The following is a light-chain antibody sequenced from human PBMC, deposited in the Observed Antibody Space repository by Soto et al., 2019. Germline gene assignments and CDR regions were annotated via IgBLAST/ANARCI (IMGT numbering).Light chain of an antibody. J-gene: IGKJ1*01. CDR1: QSISSW. V-gene: IGKV1-5*03. Sequence: DIQMTQSPSTLSASVGYRVTITCRASQSISSWLAWYQQKPGKAPKLLIYKASSLESGVPSRFSGSGSGTEFTLTISSLQPDDFATYYCQQYNSMWTFGQGTNV. CDR3: QQYNSMWT. CDR2: KAS.